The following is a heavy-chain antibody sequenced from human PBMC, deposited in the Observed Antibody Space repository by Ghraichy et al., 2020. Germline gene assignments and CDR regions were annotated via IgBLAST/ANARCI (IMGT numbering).Heavy chain of an antibody. J-gene: IGHJ4*02. D-gene: IGHD2-15*01. Sequence: SETLSLTCTVSGGSISSGSYYWSWIRQPAGKGLEWIGRIYTSGSTNYNPSLKSRVTILVDTSKNQFSLKLSSVTAADTAVYYCARAYCSGGSCYQIFDYWGQGTLVTVSS. CDR1: GGSISSGSYY. CDR2: IYTSGST. V-gene: IGHV4-61*02. CDR3: ARAYCSGGSCYQIFDY.